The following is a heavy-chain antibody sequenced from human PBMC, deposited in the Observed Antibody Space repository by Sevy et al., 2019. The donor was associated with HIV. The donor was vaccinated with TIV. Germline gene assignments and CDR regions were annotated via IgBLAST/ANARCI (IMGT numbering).Heavy chain of an antibody. CDR2: IKEDGTGE. D-gene: IGHD6-19*01. V-gene: IGHV3-7*01. CDR3: GRGSGWVTDY. Sequence: GGSLRLSCAVSGFTFSRHYMTWVRQAPGKGLEWVANIKEDGTGEYYVDSVKGRFTISRDNAKNSLYLQMNSLRAEDTAVYYCGRGSGWVTDYWGQGTLVTVSS. CDR1: GFTFSRHY. J-gene: IGHJ4*02.